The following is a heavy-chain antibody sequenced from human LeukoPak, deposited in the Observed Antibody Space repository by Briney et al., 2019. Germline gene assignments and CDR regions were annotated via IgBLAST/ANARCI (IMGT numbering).Heavy chain of an antibody. CDR2: ISWNSGSI. CDR3: AKGPITTRRSYFDY. V-gene: IGHV3-9*01. CDR1: GFTFDDYA. Sequence: GGSLRLSCAASGFTFDDYAMHWVRQSPGKGLEWVSGISWNSGSIGYADSVKGRFTISRDNAKNSLYLQMNGLRAEDTALYYCAKGPITTRRSYFDYWGQGTLVTVSS. D-gene: IGHD3-22*01. J-gene: IGHJ4*02.